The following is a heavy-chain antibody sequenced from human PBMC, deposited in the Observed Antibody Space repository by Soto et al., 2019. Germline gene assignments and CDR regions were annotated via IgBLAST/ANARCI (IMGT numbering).Heavy chain of an antibody. J-gene: IGHJ6*02. Sequence: GGSLRLSCAASGFTFSSYAMSWVRQAPGKGLEWVSAISGSGGSTYYADSVKGRFTISRDNAKNSLYLQMNSLRAEDTAVYYCATFGYSRYYYYGMDVWGQGTTVTVSS. V-gene: IGHV3-23*01. D-gene: IGHD5-18*01. CDR2: ISGSGGST. CDR1: GFTFSSYA. CDR3: ATFGYSRYYYYGMDV.